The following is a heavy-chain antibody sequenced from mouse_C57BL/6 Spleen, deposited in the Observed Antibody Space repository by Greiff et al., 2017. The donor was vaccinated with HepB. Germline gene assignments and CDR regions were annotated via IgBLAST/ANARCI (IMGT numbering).Heavy chain of an antibody. J-gene: IGHJ3*01. CDR3: TIYTVAY. V-gene: IGHV14-4*01. CDR1: GFNIKDDY. Sequence: EVKLEESGAELVRPGASVKLSCTASGFNIKDDYMHWVKQRPEQGLEWIGWIDPENGDTEYASKFQGKATITADTSSNTAYLQLSSLTSEDTAVYYCTIYTVAYWGQGTLVTVSA. D-gene: IGHD2-12*01. CDR2: IDPENGDT.